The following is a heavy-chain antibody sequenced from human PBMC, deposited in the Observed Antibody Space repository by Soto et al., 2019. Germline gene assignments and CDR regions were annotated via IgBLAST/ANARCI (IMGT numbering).Heavy chain of an antibody. CDR3: ATATYYYEMHFHY. J-gene: IGHJ4*02. CDR2: ISNSGST. D-gene: IGHD3-22*01. Sequence: SETLSLTCTVSGGSVSRDSYYWSWIRQPPGKGLEWIGYISNSGSTKYNPSLESRVTISIDTSKNHLSLKMSSVTAADTAVYYCATATYYYEMHFHYRGKGTLVTVS. V-gene: IGHV4-61*03. CDR1: GGSVSRDSYY.